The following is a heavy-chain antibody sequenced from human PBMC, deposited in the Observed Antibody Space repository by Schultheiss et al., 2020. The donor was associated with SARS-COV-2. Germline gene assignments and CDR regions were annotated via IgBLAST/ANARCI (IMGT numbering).Heavy chain of an antibody. D-gene: IGHD3-22*01. CDR3: ARGAYYYDSAAFDI. J-gene: IGHJ3*02. CDR2: IYYSGST. CDR1: GGSISSYY. V-gene: IGHV4-59*01. Sequence: ESLKISCTVSGGSISSYYWSWIRQPPGKGLEWIGYIYYSGSTNYNPSLKSRVTISVDTSKNQFSLKLSSVTAADTAVYYCARGAYYYDSAAFDIWGQGTMVTVSS.